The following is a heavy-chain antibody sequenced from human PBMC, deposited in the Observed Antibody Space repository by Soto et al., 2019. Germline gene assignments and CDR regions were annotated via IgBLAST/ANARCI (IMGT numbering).Heavy chain of an antibody. CDR3: ARITWLRLLYYFEH. CDR2: IDYSGNT. V-gene: IGHV4-39*01. D-gene: IGHD5-12*01. J-gene: IGHJ4*02. Sequence: SETLSLTCTVSGASISSSGYYWGWIRQPPGRGLEWIGSIDYSGNTYYNPSLRSRVTVSVDTSKNQFSLNLNSVTAADTAVYHCARITWLRLLYYFEHWGPGTLVTVSS. CDR1: GASISSSGYY.